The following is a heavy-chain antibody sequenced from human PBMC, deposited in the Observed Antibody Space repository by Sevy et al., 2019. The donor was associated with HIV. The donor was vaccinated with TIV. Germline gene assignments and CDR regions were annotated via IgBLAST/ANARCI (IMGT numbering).Heavy chain of an antibody. V-gene: IGHV4-59*01. CDR3: ARVGDYYDSSGYYYP. D-gene: IGHD3-22*01. Sequence: WETLSLTCTVSGGSISSYYWSWILQPPGKGLEWIGYIYYSGSTNYNPSLKSRVTISVDTSKNQFSLKLSSVTAADTAVYYCARVGDYYDSSGYYYPWGQGTLVTVSS. J-gene: IGHJ5*02. CDR2: IYYSGST. CDR1: GGSISSYY.